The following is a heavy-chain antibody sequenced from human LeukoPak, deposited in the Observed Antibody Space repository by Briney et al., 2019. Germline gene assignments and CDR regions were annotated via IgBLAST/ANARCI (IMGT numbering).Heavy chain of an antibody. V-gene: IGHV1-2*02. D-gene: IGHD3-10*01. Sequence: ASVKVSCKASRYTFTGYYMHWVRQAPGQGLEWMGWINPNSGGTNYAQKFQGRVTMTRDTSISTAYMELSRLRSDDTAVYYCARDPAYYGSGSSMDVWGKGTTVTVSS. J-gene: IGHJ6*03. CDR3: ARDPAYYGSGSSMDV. CDR2: INPNSGGT. CDR1: RYTFTGYY.